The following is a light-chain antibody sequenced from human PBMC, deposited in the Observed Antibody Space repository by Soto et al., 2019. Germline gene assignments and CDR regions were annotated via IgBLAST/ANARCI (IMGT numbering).Light chain of an antibody. J-gene: IGKJ1*01. V-gene: IGKV3-11*01. CDR1: QSVSAY. Sequence: EIVLTQSPATLSLSPGETATLSCRASQSVSAYLAWYQQKLGQAPRLLIYDASKRATGIPARFRGSGSGPDFTLTIISLEPEDFAVYYCQRRRSWPRRFGKGTKVESK. CDR2: DAS. CDR3: QRRRSWPRR.